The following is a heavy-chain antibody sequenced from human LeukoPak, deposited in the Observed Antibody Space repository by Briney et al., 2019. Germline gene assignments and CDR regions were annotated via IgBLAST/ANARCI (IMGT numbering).Heavy chain of an antibody. Sequence: GRSLRLSCAASGFTISSYGMHWVRQAPGKGLEWVAVISYDGSNKYYVGSVKGRFTISRDNSKNTLYLQMNSLRAEDTAVYYCATRGGPSTFGELLVALDYWGQGALVTVSS. J-gene: IGHJ4*02. V-gene: IGHV3-30*03. CDR3: ATRGGPSTFGELLVALDY. D-gene: IGHD3-10*01. CDR2: ISYDGSNK. CDR1: GFTISSYG.